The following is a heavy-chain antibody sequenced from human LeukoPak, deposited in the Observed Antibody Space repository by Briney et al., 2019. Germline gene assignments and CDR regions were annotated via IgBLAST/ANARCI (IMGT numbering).Heavy chain of an antibody. CDR2: ISGDGSYI. V-gene: IGHV3-21*01. Sequence: GGSLRLSCAAFGFTFSYYSMTWVRQAPGKGLEWVSSISGDGSYIYYADSVRGRFTISRDNAKNSLSLQMNGLRVEDTAVYYCASDDISGSYGSPFDYWGQGTLVTVSS. J-gene: IGHJ4*02. D-gene: IGHD1-26*01. CDR3: ASDDISGSYGSPFDY. CDR1: GFTFSYYS.